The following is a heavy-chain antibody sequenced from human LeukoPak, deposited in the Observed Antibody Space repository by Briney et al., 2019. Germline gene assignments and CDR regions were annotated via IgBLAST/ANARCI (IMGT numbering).Heavy chain of an antibody. D-gene: IGHD3-10*01. CDR2: IIPIFGTA. CDR3: ARYRYYYGSGSYYWFDP. CDR1: GGTFSSYA. Sequence: ASVTVSCKASGGTFSSYAISWVRQAPGQGLEWMGGIIPIFGTANYAQKFQGRVTITADESTSTAYMELSSLRSEDTAVYYCARYRYYYGSGSYYWFDPWGQGTLVTVSS. V-gene: IGHV1-69*13. J-gene: IGHJ5*02.